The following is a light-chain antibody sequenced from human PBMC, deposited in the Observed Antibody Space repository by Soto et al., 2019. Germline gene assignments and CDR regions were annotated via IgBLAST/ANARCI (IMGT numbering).Light chain of an antibody. V-gene: IGKV1-27*01. CDR1: QGISNN. CDR2: AAS. Sequence: DIQMTQSPSSLSASVGDRVTITCRASQGISNNLAWYQQKPGKVPKLLIYAASTLESGVPSRFSGSGSGTEFTLTITSLQPEDVATYYCQKYYSAPLTFGPGTKVDIK. J-gene: IGKJ3*01. CDR3: QKYYSAPLT.